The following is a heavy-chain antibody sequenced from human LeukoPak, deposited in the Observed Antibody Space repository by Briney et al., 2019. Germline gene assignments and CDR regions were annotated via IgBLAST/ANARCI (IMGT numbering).Heavy chain of an antibody. V-gene: IGHV1-69*13. J-gene: IGHJ4*02. CDR2: FIPIFDTA. D-gene: IGHD6-19*01. Sequence: VASVRVSCKASGGTFSNFAISWVRQAPGQGLEWMGGFIPIFDTAHYAQKFQGRVTITADESTSATYMELSSLKSEDTAIYYCARAREVGLVRPLDYWGQGTLVSVSS. CDR1: GGTFSNFA. CDR3: ARAREVGLVRPLDY.